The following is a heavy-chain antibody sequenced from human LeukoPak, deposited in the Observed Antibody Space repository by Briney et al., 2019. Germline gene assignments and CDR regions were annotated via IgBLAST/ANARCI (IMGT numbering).Heavy chain of an antibody. J-gene: IGHJ4*02. CDR2: ISYDGSNK. CDR1: GFTFSSYA. CDR3: ARDEIYYDSSGYFYY. Sequence: GGSLRLSCAASGFTFSSYAMHWVRQAPGNGLEWVAVISYDGSNKYYADSVKGRFTISRDNSKNTLYLQMNSLRAEDTAVYYCARDEIYYDSSGYFYYWGQGTLVTVSS. D-gene: IGHD3-22*01. V-gene: IGHV3-30-3*01.